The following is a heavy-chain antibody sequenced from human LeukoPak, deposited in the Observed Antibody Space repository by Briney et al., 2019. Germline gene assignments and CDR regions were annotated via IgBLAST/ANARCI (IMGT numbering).Heavy chain of an antibody. Sequence: SETLSLTCTVSGGSIRSYYWSWIRQPPGKGLEWIGYIYTSGSTNYNPSLKSRVTISVDTSKNQFSLKLSSVTAADTAVYYCARHLRIAARPGVCWIDPWGQGTLVTVSS. J-gene: IGHJ5*02. CDR2: IYTSGST. CDR1: GGSIRSYY. CDR3: ARHLRIAARPGVCWIDP. D-gene: IGHD6-6*01. V-gene: IGHV4-4*09.